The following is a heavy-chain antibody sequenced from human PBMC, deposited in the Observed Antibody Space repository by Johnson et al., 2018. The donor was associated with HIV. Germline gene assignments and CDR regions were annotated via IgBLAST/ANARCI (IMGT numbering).Heavy chain of an antibody. D-gene: IGHD3-16*01. V-gene: IGHV3-48*04. CDR2: ISSSGSTI. J-gene: IGHJ3*02. Sequence: MLLVESGGGVVQPGRSLRLSCAVSGFTFRTYAMHWVRQAPGKGLEWVSYISSSGSTIYYADSVKGRFTISRDNAKNSLYLQMNSLRVEDTAVYYCARDGSLGGGLHDAFDIWGPGTMVTVSS. CDR1: GFTFRTYA. CDR3: ARDGSLGGGLHDAFDI.